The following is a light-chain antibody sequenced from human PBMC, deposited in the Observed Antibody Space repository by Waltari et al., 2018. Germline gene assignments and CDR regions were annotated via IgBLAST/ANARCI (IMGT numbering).Light chain of an antibody. CDR1: QSLLYTSNKKKY. J-gene: IGKJ1*01. CDR3: LQYLHTPRT. CDR2: WAS. Sequence: DVVMTQSPDSLAVSLGERATIHCKSRQSLLYTSNKKKYLAWEQQKPGQPPKILIYWASIRESGVPDRFSGSGSGTDFTLTISGLQAEDVASYFCLQYLHTPRTFGQGTKVEIK. V-gene: IGKV4-1*01.